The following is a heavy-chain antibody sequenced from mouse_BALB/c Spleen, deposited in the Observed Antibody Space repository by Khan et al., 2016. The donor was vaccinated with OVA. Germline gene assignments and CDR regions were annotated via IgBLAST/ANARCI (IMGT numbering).Heavy chain of an antibody. Sequence: QVRLQQSGPGLVAPSQSLSITCTVSGFSLTDYAVSWIRQPPGKGLEWLGVIWVSGSKYYNSVLKPRLSISKDNSKSQVFLKMNSLQTDDTAMYFCARDPPYYSMDYWGRGTPGTVPS. J-gene: IGHJ4*01. V-gene: IGHV2-6-5*01. CDR1: GFSLTDYA. CDR2: IWVSGSK. CDR3: ARDPPYYSMDY.